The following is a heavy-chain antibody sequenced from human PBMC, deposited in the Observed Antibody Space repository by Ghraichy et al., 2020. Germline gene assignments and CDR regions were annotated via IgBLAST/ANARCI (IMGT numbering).Heavy chain of an antibody. V-gene: IGHV4-34*01. Sequence: SETLSLTCAVYGGSFSGYYWSWIRQPLGKGMEWIGEINHSGSTNYNPSPKSRVTISVDTSKNQFSLKLSSVTAADTAVYYCAGQSGYSLRRFDYWGQGTLVTVSS. J-gene: IGHJ4*02. D-gene: IGHD5-12*01. CDR3: AGQSGYSLRRFDY. CDR2: INHSGST. CDR1: GGSFSGYY.